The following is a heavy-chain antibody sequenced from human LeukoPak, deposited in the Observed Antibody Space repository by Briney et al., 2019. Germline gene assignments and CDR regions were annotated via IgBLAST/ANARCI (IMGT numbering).Heavy chain of an antibody. D-gene: IGHD3-10*01. J-gene: IGHJ4*02. CDR1: GFTFSNAW. CDR3: TTETYGSGSYYRSHY. CDR2: IKSKPDGGTT. V-gene: IGHV3-15*01. Sequence: GGSLRLSCSASGFTFSNAWMSWVRQGPGKGLEWVGRIKSKPDGGTTDYAAPVKGRFTISRDDSKNTLYLQMNSLKTEDTAVYYCTTETYGSGSYYRSHYWGQGTLVTVSS.